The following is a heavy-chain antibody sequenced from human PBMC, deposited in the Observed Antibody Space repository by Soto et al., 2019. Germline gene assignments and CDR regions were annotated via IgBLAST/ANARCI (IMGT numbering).Heavy chain of an antibody. CDR2: IYPGDSET. CDR1: GDTFPSYW. D-gene: IGHD3-22*01. V-gene: IGHV5-51*01. J-gene: IGHJ3*02. Sequence: GESLKISCKGYGDTFPSYWIAWVRQMSGKGLEWMGIIYPGDSETRYSPSFQGQVTISADKSIKTAYLQWSSLKASDTAMYYCARLTYYYDSSGHYTAPDDAFDIWRQGTMATVSS. CDR3: ARLTYYYDSSGHYTAPDDAFDI.